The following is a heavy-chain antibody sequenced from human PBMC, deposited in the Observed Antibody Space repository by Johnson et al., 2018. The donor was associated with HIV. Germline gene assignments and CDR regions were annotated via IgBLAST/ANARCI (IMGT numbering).Heavy chain of an antibody. D-gene: IGHD3-3*01. CDR3: ARGNFWISSHTSGFEI. J-gene: IGHJ3*02. CDR2: INWNGGST. Sequence: EVQLVESGGGVVQPGGSLRLSCAASGFTFDDYAMSWVRQAPGKGLEWVSGINWNGGSTGYADSVKGRFTISRDNAKNSLYLQMNSLRAEDTALYYCARGNFWISSHTSGFEIWGQGTMVTVSS. V-gene: IGHV3-20*04. CDR1: GFTFDDYA.